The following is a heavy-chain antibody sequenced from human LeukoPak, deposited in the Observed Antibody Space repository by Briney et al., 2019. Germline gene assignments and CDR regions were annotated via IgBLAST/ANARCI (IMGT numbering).Heavy chain of an antibody. V-gene: IGHV4-34*01. J-gene: IGHJ3*02. D-gene: IGHD6-19*01. CDR2: INHSGST. Sequence: PSKTLSLTCAVYGGSFSGYYWSWIRQPPGKGLEWIGEINHSGSTNYNPSLKSRVTISVDTSKNQFSLKLSSVTAADTAVYYCARVRGWLVPDAFDIWGQGTMVTVSS. CDR1: GGSFSGYY. CDR3: ARVRGWLVPDAFDI.